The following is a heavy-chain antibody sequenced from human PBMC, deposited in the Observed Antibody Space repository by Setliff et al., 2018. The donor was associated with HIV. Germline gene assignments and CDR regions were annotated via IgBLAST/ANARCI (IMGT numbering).Heavy chain of an antibody. CDR1: NYSISSGYY. Sequence: SETLSLTCAVSNYSISSGYYWGWIRQSPGKGLEWIGNMYHSGSTYSNPSLKSRVTLSIDTSKNQLSLKLRSVTAADTAVYYCASGYNYAYSDYWGQGTLVTVSS. CDR2: MYHSGST. J-gene: IGHJ4*02. CDR3: ASGYNYAYSDY. D-gene: IGHD5-18*01. V-gene: IGHV4-38-2*01.